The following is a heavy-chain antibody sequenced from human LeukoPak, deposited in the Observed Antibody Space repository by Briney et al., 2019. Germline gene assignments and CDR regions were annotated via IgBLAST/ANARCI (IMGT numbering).Heavy chain of an antibody. CDR2: ISGSGEST. CDR1: GFTFSSYA. Sequence: GGSLRLFCAASGFTFSSYAMHWVRQAPGKGLEWVSGISGSGESTGYADSVKGRFTISRDNSKNTLFLQLNSLRAEDAAVYYCAKTYMWSIDAFHIWGQGTMVTVSS. J-gene: IGHJ3*02. CDR3: AKTYMWSIDAFHI. D-gene: IGHD2-8*02. V-gene: IGHV3-23*01.